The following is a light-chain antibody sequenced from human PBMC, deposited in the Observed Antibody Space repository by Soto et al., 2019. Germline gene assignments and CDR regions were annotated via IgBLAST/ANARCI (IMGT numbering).Light chain of an antibody. CDR2: KAS. J-gene: IGKJ1*01. CDR3: QPYNGT. Sequence: DIQMTQSPSTLSASVGDRVTITCRASQSISSWLAWYQQKPGKAPKLLIYKASSLESVVPSRFSGSGSGTEFTLTISSLQPDDFASYYCQPYNGTFGQGTKVEIK. V-gene: IGKV1-5*03. CDR1: QSISSW.